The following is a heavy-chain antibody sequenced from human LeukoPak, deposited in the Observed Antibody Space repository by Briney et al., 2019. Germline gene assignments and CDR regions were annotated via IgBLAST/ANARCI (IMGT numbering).Heavy chain of an antibody. Sequence: GGSLRLSCTASGFTFGDYDMSWVRQAPGKGLEWVGSSRRKVHGGTTEYAASVKGRFTISRDASKSIAYLQMNSLKTEDTAVYYCTRAGDGYLGALDYWGQGTLVTVSS. V-gene: IGHV3-49*04. D-gene: IGHD5-24*01. CDR1: GFTFGDYD. J-gene: IGHJ4*02. CDR2: SRRKVHGGTT. CDR3: TRAGDGYLGALDY.